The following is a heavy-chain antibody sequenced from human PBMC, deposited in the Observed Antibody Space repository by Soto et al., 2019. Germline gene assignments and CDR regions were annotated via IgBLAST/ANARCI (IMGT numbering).Heavy chain of an antibody. J-gene: IGHJ4*02. CDR3: AEEEGYSSGWSGVDY. CDR2: ISGSGGST. V-gene: IGHV3-23*01. CDR1: GFTFSSYA. Sequence: EVQLLESGGGLVQPGGSLRLSCAASGFTFSSYAMSWVRQAPGQGLEWVSAISGSGGSTYYADSVKGRFTISRDTSKNTLYLQMNSLRAEDTAVYYCAEEEGYSSGWSGVDYWGQGTLVTVSS. D-gene: IGHD6-19*01.